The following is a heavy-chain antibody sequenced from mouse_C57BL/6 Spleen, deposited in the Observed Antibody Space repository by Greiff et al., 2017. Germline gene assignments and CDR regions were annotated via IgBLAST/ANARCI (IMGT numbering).Heavy chain of an antibody. Sequence: VKLMESGAELVKPGASVKLSCKASGYTFTEYTIHWVKQRSGQGLEWIGWFYPGSGSIKYNEKFKDKATLTADKSSSTVYMELSRLTSEDSAVYFCARHGPLYYGSSPYAMDYWGQGTSVTVSS. J-gene: IGHJ4*01. D-gene: IGHD1-1*01. CDR3: ARHGPLYYGSSPYAMDY. CDR2: FYPGSGSI. CDR1: GYTFTEYT. V-gene: IGHV1-62-2*01.